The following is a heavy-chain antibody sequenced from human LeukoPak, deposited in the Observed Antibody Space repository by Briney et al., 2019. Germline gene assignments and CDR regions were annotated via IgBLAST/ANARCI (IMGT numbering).Heavy chain of an antibody. CDR1: GFTFSAYN. V-gene: IGHV3-48*01. CDR3: ARAIGLTGYYRVDY. CDR2: ISSSGSTI. D-gene: IGHD3-9*01. Sequence: PGGSLRLSCAASGFTFSAYNMNWVRRTPGKGLEWVSYISSSGSTIYYADSVKGRFTISRDNSKNTLYLQMNSLRAEDTAVYYCARAIGLTGYYRVDYWGQGTLVTVSS. J-gene: IGHJ4*02.